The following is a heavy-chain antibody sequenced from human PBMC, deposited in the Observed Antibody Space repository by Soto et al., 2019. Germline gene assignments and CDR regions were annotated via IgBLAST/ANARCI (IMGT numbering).Heavy chain of an antibody. V-gene: IGHV3-30*18. CDR2: ISYDGSNK. CDR3: AKGGAAAAVLTTFDY. CDR1: GFTFSSYG. D-gene: IGHD6-13*01. Sequence: GGSLRLSCAASGFTFSSYGMHWVRQAPGKGLEWVAVISYDGSNKYYADSVKGRFTISRDNSKNTLYLQMNSLRAEDTAVYYCAKGGAAAAVLTTFDYWGQGTLVTVSS. J-gene: IGHJ4*02.